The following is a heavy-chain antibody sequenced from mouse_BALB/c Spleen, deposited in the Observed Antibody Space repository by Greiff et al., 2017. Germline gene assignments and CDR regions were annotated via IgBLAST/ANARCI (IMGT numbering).Heavy chain of an antibody. V-gene: IGHV1-18*01. Sequence: VQLQQSGPELVKPGASVKIPCKASGYTFTDYNMDWVKQSHGKSLEWIGDINPNNGGTIYNQKFKGKATLTVDKSSSTAYMELRSLTSEDTAVYYCARCGNGSSPYAMDYGGQGTSVTVSS. D-gene: IGHD1-1*01. J-gene: IGHJ4*01. CDR3: ARCGNGSSPYAMDY. CDR1: GYTFTDYN. CDR2: INPNNGGT.